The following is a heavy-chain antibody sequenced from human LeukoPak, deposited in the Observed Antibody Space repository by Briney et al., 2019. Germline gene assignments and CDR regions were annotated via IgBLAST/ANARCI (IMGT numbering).Heavy chain of an antibody. V-gene: IGHV3-23*01. CDR1: GFTFSSYA. J-gene: IGHJ5*02. CDR3: AKETIMFDP. CDR2: ISGSGGST. Sequence: SGGSLRLSCAASGFTFSSYAMTWVRQAPGKGLEWVSVISGSGGSTYCADSVKGRFTISRDNSKNTLYLQMNSLRAEDTAIYYCAKETIMFDPWGQGTLVTVSS.